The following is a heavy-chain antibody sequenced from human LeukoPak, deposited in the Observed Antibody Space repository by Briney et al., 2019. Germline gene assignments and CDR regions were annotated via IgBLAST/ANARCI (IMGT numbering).Heavy chain of an antibody. CDR3: ARGLLGYYDSSGYYFDAFDI. CDR2: INPNSGGT. D-gene: IGHD3-22*01. V-gene: IGHV1-2*02. J-gene: IGHJ3*02. Sequence: GASVKVSCKASGYTFTGYYMHWVRQAPGQGLEWMGWINPNSGGTNYAQKFQGRVTMTRDTSISTAYMELSRLRSDDTAVYYCARGLLGYYDSSGYYFDAFDIWGQGTMVTVSS. CDR1: GYTFTGYY.